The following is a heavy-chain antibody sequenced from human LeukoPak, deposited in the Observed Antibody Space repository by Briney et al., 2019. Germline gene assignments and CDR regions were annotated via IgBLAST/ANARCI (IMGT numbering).Heavy chain of an antibody. V-gene: IGHV3-21*04. CDR2: ISSSSYI. D-gene: IGHD4-17*01. CDR1: GFTFSSYS. Sequence: GGSLRLSCAASGFTFSSYSMNWVRQAPGKGLEWVSSISSSSYIYYADSVKGRFTISRDNSKNTLYLQMNSLRAEDTAVYYCAKDLVETTVTTWPGYWGQGTLVTVSS. J-gene: IGHJ4*02. CDR3: AKDLVETTVTTWPGY.